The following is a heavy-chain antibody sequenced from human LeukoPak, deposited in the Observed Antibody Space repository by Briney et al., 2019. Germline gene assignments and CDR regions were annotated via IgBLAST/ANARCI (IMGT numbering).Heavy chain of an antibody. J-gene: IGHJ4*02. CDR3: AKPSVGGATGFDS. CDR1: GFTFSAYA. CDR2: ISGSGDTT. D-gene: IGHD1-26*01. Sequence: GGSLRLSCAASGFTFSAYAMSWVRQAPGKGLEWASAISGSGDTTNSADSVKGRFTISRDNSKNMLYLHMNSLRAEDTAVYYCAKPSVGGATGFDSWGQGTLVTVSS. V-gene: IGHV3-23*01.